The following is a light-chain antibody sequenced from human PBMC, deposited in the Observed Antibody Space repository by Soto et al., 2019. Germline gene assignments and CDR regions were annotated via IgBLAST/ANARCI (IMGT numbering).Light chain of an antibody. V-gene: IGKV3-11*01. CDR1: QSFSNY. CDR3: QQRSNWPLT. J-gene: IGKJ5*01. Sequence: EIVLTQSPATLSLSPGERATLSCRASQSFSNYLAWYQQKPGQAPRLLIYDASRRATGIPARFSGSGSGTDFTLTISSLEPEDVAVYYCQQRSNWPLTCGQGTRLEIK. CDR2: DAS.